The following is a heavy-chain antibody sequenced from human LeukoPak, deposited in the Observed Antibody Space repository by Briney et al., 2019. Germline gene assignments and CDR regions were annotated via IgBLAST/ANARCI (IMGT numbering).Heavy chain of an antibody. J-gene: IGHJ4*02. D-gene: IGHD5-12*01. CDR2: INPNSGGT. CDR3: ARDVDSGYDRNFDY. Sequence: ASVKVSCKASGYTFTGYYIHWVRQAPGQGLEWMGWINPNSGGTNYAQKFQGRVTMTTDTSTSTAYMELRSLRSDDTAVYYCARDVDSGYDRNFDYWGQGTLVTVSS. V-gene: IGHV1-2*02. CDR1: GYTFTGYY.